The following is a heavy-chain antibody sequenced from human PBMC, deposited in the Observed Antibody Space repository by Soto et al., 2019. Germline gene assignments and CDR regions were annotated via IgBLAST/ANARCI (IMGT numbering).Heavy chain of an antibody. V-gene: IGHV4-59*01. J-gene: IGHJ5*02. D-gene: IGHD3-22*01. CDR2: IYYSGST. Sequence: SETLSLTCTVSGGSISSYYWSWIRQPPGKGLEWIGYIYYSGSTNYNPSLKSRVTISVDTSENQFSLKLSSVTAADTAVYYCARDQTNYYDSSGYYSWFDPWGQGTLVTVSS. CDR1: GGSISSYY. CDR3: ARDQTNYYDSSGYYSWFDP.